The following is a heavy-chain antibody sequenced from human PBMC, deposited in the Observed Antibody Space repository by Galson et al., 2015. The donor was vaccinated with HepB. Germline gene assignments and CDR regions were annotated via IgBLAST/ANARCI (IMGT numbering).Heavy chain of an antibody. Sequence: SVKVSCKASGGTFSSYAISWVRQAPGQGLEWMGGIIPIFGTANYAQKFQGRVTITADESTSTAYMELSSLRSEDTAVYYCARIGEPAAIPEDYYYYGMDVWGQGTTVTVSS. CDR1: GGTFSSYA. D-gene: IGHD2-2*02. V-gene: IGHV1-69*13. J-gene: IGHJ6*02. CDR3: ARIGEPAAIPEDYYYYGMDV. CDR2: IIPIFGTA.